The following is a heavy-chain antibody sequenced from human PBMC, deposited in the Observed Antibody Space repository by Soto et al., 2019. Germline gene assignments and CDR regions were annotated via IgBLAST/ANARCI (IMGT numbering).Heavy chain of an antibody. Sequence: QVQLVQSGAEVKKPGSSVKVSCKASGGTFSNYAISWVRQAPGQGLEWMGEIIPIFGTTKNAQKFQGRVTITADESTGTAYMELGSLRSEDTAVYYCASSGERDFYDRSGYGWGQGTLVTVSS. CDR1: GGTFSNYA. CDR2: IIPIFGTT. CDR3: ASSGERDFYDRSGYG. J-gene: IGHJ1*01. V-gene: IGHV1-69*12. D-gene: IGHD3-22*01.